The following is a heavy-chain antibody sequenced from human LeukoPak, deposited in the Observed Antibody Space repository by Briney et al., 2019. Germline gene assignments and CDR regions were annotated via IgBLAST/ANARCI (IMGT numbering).Heavy chain of an antibody. J-gene: IGHJ6*03. CDR2: IIPIFGTA. V-gene: IGHV1-69*13. CDR3: ARGGQAYYGSGTSYYYYMDV. Sequence: SVKVSCKASGGTFSSYAISWVRQAPGQGLEWMGGIIPIFGTANYAQKFQGRVTITADESTSTAYMELSSLRSDDTAVYYCARGGQAYYGSGTSYYYYMDVWGTGTTVTISS. CDR1: GGTFSSYA. D-gene: IGHD3-10*01.